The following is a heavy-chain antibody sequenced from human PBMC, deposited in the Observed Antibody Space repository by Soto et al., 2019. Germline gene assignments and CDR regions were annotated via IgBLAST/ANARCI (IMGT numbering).Heavy chain of an antibody. V-gene: IGHV3-21*01. CDR3: ASPHSSGWPLPFDY. CDR1: GFTFSSYS. J-gene: IGHJ4*02. Sequence: GGSLRLSCAASGFTFSSYSMNWVRQAPGKGLEWVSSISSSSSYIYYADSVKGRFTISRDNAKNSLYLQMNSLRAEDTAVYYCASPHSSGWPLPFDYWGQGTLVTVSS. CDR2: ISSSSSYI. D-gene: IGHD6-19*01.